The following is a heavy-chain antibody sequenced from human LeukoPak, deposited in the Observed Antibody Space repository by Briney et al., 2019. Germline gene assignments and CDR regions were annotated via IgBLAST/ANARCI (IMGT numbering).Heavy chain of an antibody. V-gene: IGHV6-1*01. Sequence: SQTLSLTSAHSGDSASINSATWNWIRQSPSRGLEWLGRTYYRSKWYNDSAVSVKSRIIINADTSKNQFSLQLNSVTPEDTAVYYCARGNPRYFDYWGEGTLVTVSS. J-gene: IGHJ4*02. CDR3: ARGNPRYFDY. CDR1: GDSASINSAT. CDR2: TYYRSKWYN.